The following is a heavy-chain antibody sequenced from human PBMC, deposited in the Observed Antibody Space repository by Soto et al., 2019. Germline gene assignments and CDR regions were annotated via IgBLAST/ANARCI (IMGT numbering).Heavy chain of an antibody. Sequence: SETLSLTCTVSGGSISSYYRSWIRQPPGKGLEWIGYIYYSGRTNYNPSLKSRVTISVDTSKNQFSLKLSSVTAADTAVYYCARGYCSSTSCYIWDNWFDPWGQGTLVTVSS. D-gene: IGHD2-2*02. CDR3: ARGYCSSTSCYIWDNWFDP. V-gene: IGHV4-59*01. CDR2: IYYSGRT. CDR1: GGSISSYY. J-gene: IGHJ5*02.